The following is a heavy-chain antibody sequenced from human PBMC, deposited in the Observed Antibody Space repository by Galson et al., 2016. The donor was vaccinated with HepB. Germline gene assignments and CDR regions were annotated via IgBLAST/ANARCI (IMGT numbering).Heavy chain of an antibody. Sequence: SLRLSCAASGFTFSTYAMSWVRQAPGKGLEWVSPISSSGVSTYYADSVKGRFTISRDNSKHTLYLQMNSLRAEDTAVYYCAISSSFFVWYFDYWGQGTLVTVSS. CDR2: ISSSGVST. CDR3: AISSSFFVWYFDY. CDR1: GFTFSTYA. V-gene: IGHV3-23*01. J-gene: IGHJ4*02. D-gene: IGHD6-6*01.